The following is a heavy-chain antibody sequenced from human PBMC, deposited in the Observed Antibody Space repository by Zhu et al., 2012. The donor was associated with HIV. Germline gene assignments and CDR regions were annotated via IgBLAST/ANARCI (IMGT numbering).Heavy chain of an antibody. D-gene: IGHD6-19*01. CDR2: IKSKTDGGTT. V-gene: IGHV3-15*01. J-gene: IGHJ3*02. CDR3: TTDSGYSSGWSTLYDAFDYR. Sequence: EVQLVESGGGLVKPGGSLRLSCAASGFTFSNAWMSWVRQAPGKGLEWVGRIKSKTDGGTTDYAAPVKGRFTISRDDSKNTLYLQMNSLKTEDTAVYYCTTDSGYSSGWSTLYDAFDYRGAKGQWSPSLQ. CDR1: GFTFSNAW.